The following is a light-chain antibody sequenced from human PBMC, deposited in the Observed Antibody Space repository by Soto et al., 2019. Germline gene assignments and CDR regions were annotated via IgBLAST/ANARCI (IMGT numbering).Light chain of an antibody. CDR3: QQFGSSPIT. J-gene: IGKJ5*01. CDR1: QTVSITY. CDR2: DAA. Sequence: EIVLTQSPSTLSLSPGERATRSCRPSQTVSITYFAWYQQRPGQAPRLLFYDAATRATGVPDRFSCSGSGRDFTLTISRLEPEDSAIYFCQQFGSSPITFGQGTRLEIK. V-gene: IGKV3-20*01.